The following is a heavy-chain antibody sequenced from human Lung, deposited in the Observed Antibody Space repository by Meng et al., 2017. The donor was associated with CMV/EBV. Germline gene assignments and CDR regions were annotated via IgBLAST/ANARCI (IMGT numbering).Heavy chain of an antibody. J-gene: IGHJ6*02. CDR2: INWNGGST. V-gene: IGHV3-20*01. CDR3: GSGYYYYGMDV. CDR1: GFTFDDYG. Sequence: GESXKISCAASGFTFDDYGMSWVRQAPGKGLEWVSGINWNGGSTGYADSVKGRFTISRDNAKNSLYLQMNSLRAEDMALYHCGSGYYYYGMDVWGQGTTVTVSS.